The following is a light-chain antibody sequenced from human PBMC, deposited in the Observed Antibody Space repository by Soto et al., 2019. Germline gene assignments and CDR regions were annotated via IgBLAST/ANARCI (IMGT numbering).Light chain of an antibody. CDR1: SSNIGAGYD. CDR3: QSYDTSLSVV. V-gene: IGLV1-40*01. J-gene: IGLJ2*01. Sequence: QPVLTQPPSVSGAPGQRVTISCTGSSSNIGAGYDVHWYQQLPGTAPKLLMYANSNRPSGVPDRFSGSKSGTSASLAITGLQAEDEAEYYCQSYDTSLSVVFGGGTKLTVL. CDR2: ANS.